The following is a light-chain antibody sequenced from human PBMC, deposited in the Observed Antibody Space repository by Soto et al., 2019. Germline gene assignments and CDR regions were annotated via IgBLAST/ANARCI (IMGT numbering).Light chain of an antibody. J-gene: IGKJ5*01. V-gene: IGKV3-11*01. CDR2: DAS. Sequence: EILWPPSPATLSFSPVEIAPLSFMSSQSVSRHLAWYQQNPGQAPRLLIYDASNRATGIPARFSGSGSGTDFALTIRRLEPEDFAVYYCQKRSNWPPITCGQGPRREIK. CDR1: QSVSRH. CDR3: QKRSNWPPIT.